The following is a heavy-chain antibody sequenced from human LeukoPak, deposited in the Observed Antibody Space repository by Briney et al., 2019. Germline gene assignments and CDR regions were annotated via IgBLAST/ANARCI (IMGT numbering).Heavy chain of an antibody. CDR3: AKDTLTNRGFWAFDS. Sequence: GGSLRLSCAASGFTFSSYAMSWVRQAPGKGLEWVSVVSGSGGSTYYAASVKGRFTISRDNSKKTLFLQMNSLRADDTAVYYCAKDTLTNRGFWAFDSWGQGTLVTVSS. CDR1: GFTFSSYA. J-gene: IGHJ4*02. V-gene: IGHV3-23*01. CDR2: VSGSGGST. D-gene: IGHD3-10*01.